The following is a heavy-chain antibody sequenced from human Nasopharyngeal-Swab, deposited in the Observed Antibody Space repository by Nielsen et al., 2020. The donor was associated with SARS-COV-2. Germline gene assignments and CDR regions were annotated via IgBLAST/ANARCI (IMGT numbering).Heavy chain of an antibody. J-gene: IGHJ4*02. V-gene: IGHV3-30-3*01. D-gene: IGHD2-2*01. CDR2: ISYDGSNK. CDR3: ARGVYVVVTAANGDY. Sequence: SCAASGFTFSSYAMHWVRQAPGKGLEWVAVISYDGSNKYYADAVKGRFTISRDNSKNTLYLQMNSLRAEDTAVYYCARGVYVVVTAANGDYCRQGTLVTVSS. CDR1: GFTFSSYA.